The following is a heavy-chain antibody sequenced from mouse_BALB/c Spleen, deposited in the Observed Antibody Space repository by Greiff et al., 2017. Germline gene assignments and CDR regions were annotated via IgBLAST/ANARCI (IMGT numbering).Heavy chain of an antibody. CDR3: ARVTTEPFDD. Sequence: QVQLQQPGAELVKPGASVKLSCKASGYTFTSYWMHWVKQRPGQGLAWIGEINPCNGRTNYNEKFKSKATLTVDKSSSTAYMQLSSLTSEDSAVYYSARVTTEPFDDGGQGNTGTVAA. V-gene: IGHV1S81*02. D-gene: IGHD2-13*01. CDR1: GYTFTSYW. CDR2: INPCNGRT. J-gene: IGHJ2*01.